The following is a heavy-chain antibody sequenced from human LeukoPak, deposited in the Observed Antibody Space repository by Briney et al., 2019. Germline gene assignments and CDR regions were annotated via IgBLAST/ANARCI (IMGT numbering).Heavy chain of an antibody. J-gene: IGHJ6*02. V-gene: IGHV4-4*02. D-gene: IGHD1-14*01. CDR1: GGSISSSNW. CDR2: IYHSGST. CDR3: ARGGRLTENRNHYGMDV. Sequence: PSGTLSLTCAVSGGSISSSNWWSWVRQPPGKGLEWIGEIYHSGSTNYNPSLKSRVTISVVKSKNQFSLKLSSVTAADTAVYYCARGGRLTENRNHYGMDVWGQGTTVTVSS.